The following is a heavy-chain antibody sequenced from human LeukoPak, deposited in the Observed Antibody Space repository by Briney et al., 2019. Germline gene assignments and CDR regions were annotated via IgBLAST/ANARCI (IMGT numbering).Heavy chain of an antibody. Sequence: RGSLRLSCAPSGVTFSSYSMSWVRQAPGKGLEWVSSISSSSRYLYYAESVKGRFTVYRDNAKKSLYLQMHSLRDEDTAVYYCARDGDYVVDWFDPWGQGTLVTVSS. CDR3: ARDGDYVVDWFDP. CDR2: ISSSSRYL. J-gene: IGHJ5*02. V-gene: IGHV3-21*01. CDR1: GVTFSSYS. D-gene: IGHD4-17*01.